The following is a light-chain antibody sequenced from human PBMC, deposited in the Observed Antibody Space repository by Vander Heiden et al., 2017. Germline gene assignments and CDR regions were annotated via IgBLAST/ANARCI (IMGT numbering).Light chain of an antibody. CDR1: TGAVTSGYY. CDR3: LLYYGGAQLV. J-gene: IGLJ2*01. Sequence: QTVGTQEPSLTVSPAGTIPLTCASSTGAVTSGYYPNWFQQKPGQAPRALIYSTSNNHSWTPARFSGSLLGGKAALTLSGVQPEDEAEYYCLLYYGGAQLVFGGGTKLTVL. CDR2: STS. V-gene: IGLV7-43*01.